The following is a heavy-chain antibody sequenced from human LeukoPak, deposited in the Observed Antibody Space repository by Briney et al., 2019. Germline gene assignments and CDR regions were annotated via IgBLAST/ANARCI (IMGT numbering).Heavy chain of an antibody. D-gene: IGHD1-26*01. CDR2: SRNKADSYTT. V-gene: IGHV3-72*01. CDR1: GFTLSDHY. J-gene: IGHJ4*02. CDR3: ATWQSGRATY. Sequence: PGGSLTLSCAVSGFTLSDHYMDWVRQAPGKGLEWVGRSRNKADSYTTDYAASVTGRFTISRDDSTNSLYLQMNSLKAEDTAVYHCATWQSGRATYWGQGTLVTVSS.